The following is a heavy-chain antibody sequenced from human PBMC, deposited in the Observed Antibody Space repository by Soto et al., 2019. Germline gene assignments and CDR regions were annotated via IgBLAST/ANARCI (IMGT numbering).Heavy chain of an antibody. J-gene: IGHJ4*02. CDR2: ISAGAVAT. Sequence: PGGSLRLSCAASGFTFSSYAMRWVGQVSGKWLEWVSAISAGAVATNYADSVKGRFTNTRDNSKNTLNLQMNSLRAEDTAVYYCTKGRESSGSYRPFDYWGQGALFTVSS. CDR3: TKGRESSGSYRPFDY. D-gene: IGHD3-22*01. V-gene: IGHV3-23*01. CDR1: GFTFSSYA.